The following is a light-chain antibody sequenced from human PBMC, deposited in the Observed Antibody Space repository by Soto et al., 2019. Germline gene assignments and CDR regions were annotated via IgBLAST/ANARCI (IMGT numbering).Light chain of an antibody. CDR3: SSYAGSNNPNYV. CDR1: SSDVGGYNY. Sequence: QSALTQPPSASGSPGQSVTISCTGTSSDVGGYNYVSWYQQHPGKAPKLMIYEVSKRPSGVPDRFSGSKSDNPASLTVSGLQAEDEADYYCSSYAGSNNPNYVFGTGTKVTVL. J-gene: IGLJ1*01. V-gene: IGLV2-8*01. CDR2: EVS.